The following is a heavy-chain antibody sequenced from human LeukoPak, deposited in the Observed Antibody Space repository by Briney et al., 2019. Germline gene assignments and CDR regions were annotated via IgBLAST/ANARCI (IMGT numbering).Heavy chain of an antibody. D-gene: IGHD3-22*01. Sequence: ASLKVSCKASGYTFTGYYIHGVRQAPGQGLEWMGWINPTRGDTDYAQRFQGRITMARDTSMSTAFMELYSLTSDDTAVYYCVRDIAGSEYDNSGVYWGQGTLVTVS. J-gene: IGHJ4*02. V-gene: IGHV1-2*02. CDR1: GYTFTGYY. CDR3: VRDIAGSEYDNSGVY. CDR2: INPTRGDT.